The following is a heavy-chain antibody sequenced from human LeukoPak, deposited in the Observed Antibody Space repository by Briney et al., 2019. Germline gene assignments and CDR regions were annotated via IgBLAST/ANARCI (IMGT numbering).Heavy chain of an antibody. J-gene: IGHJ6*03. Sequence: GASVKVSCKASGYTFTSYGISWVRQAPGQGLEWMGWISAYNGNTNYAQKLQGRVTMTTDTSTSTAYMELSSLRSEDTAVYYCGLGGYYYYYYMDVWGKGTTVTVSS. D-gene: IGHD3-16*01. CDR2: ISAYNGNT. CDR3: GLGGYYYYYYMDV. CDR1: GYTFTSYG. V-gene: IGHV1-18*01.